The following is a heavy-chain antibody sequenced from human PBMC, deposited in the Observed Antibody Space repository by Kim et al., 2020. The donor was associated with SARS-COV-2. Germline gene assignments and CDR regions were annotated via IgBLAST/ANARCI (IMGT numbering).Heavy chain of an antibody. V-gene: IGHV3-30*02. Sequence: YADSVKGRFTISRDNSKNTLYVQMNSLRAEDTAVYYCAKSRWLQLKAFFDFWGQGTLVTVSS. J-gene: IGHJ4*02. D-gene: IGHD5-12*01. CDR3: AKSRWLQLKAFFDF.